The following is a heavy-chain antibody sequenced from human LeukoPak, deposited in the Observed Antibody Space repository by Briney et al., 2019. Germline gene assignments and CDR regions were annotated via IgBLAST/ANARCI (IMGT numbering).Heavy chain of an antibody. Sequence: PGGSLRLSCAASGFTFSRYAMNWVRQAPEKGLEWVSYISTGGDNTFYADSLKGRFTVSRDNAKNSLFLQMDSLRAEDTAVYHCAPGSTGGSRGSWFDPWGQGTLVTVSS. D-gene: IGHD1-26*01. J-gene: IGHJ5*02. CDR2: ISTGGDNT. CDR1: GFTFSRYA. CDR3: APGSTGGSRGSWFDP. V-gene: IGHV3-21*01.